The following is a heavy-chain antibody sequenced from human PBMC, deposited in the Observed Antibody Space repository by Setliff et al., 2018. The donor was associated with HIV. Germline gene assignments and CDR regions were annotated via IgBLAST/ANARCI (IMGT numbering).Heavy chain of an antibody. V-gene: IGHV4-4*08. J-gene: IGHJ5*01. CDR2: IYTSGST. D-gene: IGHD6-13*01. CDR3: ARGYSSSWYDS. Sequence: SETLSLTCTVSGDSISSSYYWTWIRQPPGKGLEWIGYIYTSGSTNYNPSLKNRVTISVDTSKNQFSLRLSSVTAADTAVYSCARGYSSSWYDSWGQGTLVTVSS. CDR1: GDSISSSYY.